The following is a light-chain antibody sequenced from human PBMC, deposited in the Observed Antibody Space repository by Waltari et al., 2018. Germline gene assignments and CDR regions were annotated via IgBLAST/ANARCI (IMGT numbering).Light chain of an antibody. V-gene: IGKV3D-15*01. CDR1: QSIGSA. CDR2: GAS. CDR3: QQYDVWPLT. Sequence: EIELTQSPATLYVSPGERATLSCRASQSIGSALAWYQQKPGQGPRLLFYGASTRATGIPARFSGSGSGTDFTLTISGLQSEDFADYYCQQYDVWPLTFGGGTKVHIK. J-gene: IGKJ4*01.